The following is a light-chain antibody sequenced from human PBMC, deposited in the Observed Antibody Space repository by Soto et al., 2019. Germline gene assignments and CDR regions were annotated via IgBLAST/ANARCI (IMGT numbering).Light chain of an antibody. J-gene: IGKJ1*01. Sequence: EIVMTQSPATLSVSPGERATLSCRASQSVSSNLAWYQQKPGQAPRLLIYGASTSATGIPARFSGSGSGTEFTLTISSLQSEDFAVYYCQQYNNWPSGAFGQGTKVEIK. V-gene: IGKV3-15*01. CDR3: QQYNNWPSGA. CDR2: GAS. CDR1: QSVSSN.